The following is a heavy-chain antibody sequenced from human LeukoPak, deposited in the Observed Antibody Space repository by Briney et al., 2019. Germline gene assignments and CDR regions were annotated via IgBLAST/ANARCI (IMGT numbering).Heavy chain of an antibody. CDR2: ISNSSPNI. D-gene: IGHD3-22*01. Sequence: GGSLRLSCAASGFTFISYSMIWVRKAPGKELEWVSSISNSSPNIYYAGSVKGRFTISRDSAKDSLFLQMNSLRAEDTAVYYCARALHDSSGYYFDYWGQGTLVTVSS. V-gene: IGHV3-21*01. CDR1: GFTFISYS. CDR3: ARALHDSSGYYFDY. J-gene: IGHJ4*02.